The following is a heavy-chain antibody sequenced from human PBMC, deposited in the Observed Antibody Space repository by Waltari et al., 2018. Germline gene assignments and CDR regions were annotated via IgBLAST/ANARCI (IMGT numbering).Heavy chain of an antibody. CDR1: GGSISSSSYY. J-gene: IGHJ5*02. Sequence: QLRLQASGPGLVKPSETLSLTCTVSGGSISSSSYYWGWIRQPPGKGLEWIGSIYYTGSTYYNPSLKSRVTISVDTSKNQFSLKLSSVTAADTAVYYCARDCSGSWYYWFDPWGQGTLVTVSS. D-gene: IGHD6-13*01. V-gene: IGHV4-39*07. CDR3: ARDCSGSWYYWFDP. CDR2: IYYTGST.